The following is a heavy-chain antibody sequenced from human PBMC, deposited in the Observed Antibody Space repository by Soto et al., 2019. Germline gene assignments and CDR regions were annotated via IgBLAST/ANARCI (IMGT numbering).Heavy chain of an antibody. V-gene: IGHV1-2*02. CDR1: GYTFSDYY. D-gene: IGHD3-16*01. CDR3: ARKPANEKPEGVDF. Sequence: ASVKVSCKASGYTFSDYYIHWVRQAPGQGLEWMGWINPNSGGTKYAPKFQGGVTMTRDTSITTAYMELSRLRSGDTAVYYCARKPANEKPEGVDFWGQGTLVTVSS. CDR2: INPNSGGT. J-gene: IGHJ4*02.